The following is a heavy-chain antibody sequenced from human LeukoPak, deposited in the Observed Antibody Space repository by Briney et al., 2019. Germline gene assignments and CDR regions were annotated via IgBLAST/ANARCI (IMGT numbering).Heavy chain of an antibody. D-gene: IGHD1-26*01. CDR2: ISSNGGST. CDR3: AREAVGAAIDY. J-gene: IGHJ4*02. Sequence: GGSLRLSCAASGFTFSRHAMHWVRQAPGKGLEYVSVISSNGGSTYYGHSVKGRFTISRDNSKNTLYLQMGSLRTEDMAEYYCAREAVGAAIDYWGQGTLVTVSS. V-gene: IGHV3-64*01. CDR1: GFTFSRHA.